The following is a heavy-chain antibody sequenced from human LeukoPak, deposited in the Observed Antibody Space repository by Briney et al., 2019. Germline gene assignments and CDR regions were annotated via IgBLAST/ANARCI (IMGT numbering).Heavy chain of an antibody. CDR3: ARDPGGGYSGSYYVGYYFDY. CDR1: GFTFSDYY. V-gene: IGHV3-11*01. J-gene: IGHJ4*02. CDR2: ISSSGSTI. D-gene: IGHD1-26*01. Sequence: GGSLRLSCAASGFTFSDYYMSWIRQAPGKGLEWVSYISSSGSTIYYAGSVKGRFTISRDNAKNSLYLQMNSLRAEDTAVYYCARDPGGGYSGSYYVGYYFDYWGQGTLVTVSS.